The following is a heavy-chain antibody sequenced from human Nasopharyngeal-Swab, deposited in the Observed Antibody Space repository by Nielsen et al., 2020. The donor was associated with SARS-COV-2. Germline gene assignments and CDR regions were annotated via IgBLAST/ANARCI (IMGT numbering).Heavy chain of an antibody. J-gene: IGHJ4*02. Sequence: GESLKISCAAAGFTFRNCAMNWVRQAPGKGLQWVATITDSGYGTYYADSVKGRFTIPRDNPKNTLYLQMNSLRAEDSAVYYCAKAYCSGAGCDYFDYWGQGTLVTVSS. V-gene: IGHV3-23*01. CDR1: GFTFRNCA. D-gene: IGHD2-15*01. CDR2: ITDSGYGT. CDR3: AKAYCSGAGCDYFDY.